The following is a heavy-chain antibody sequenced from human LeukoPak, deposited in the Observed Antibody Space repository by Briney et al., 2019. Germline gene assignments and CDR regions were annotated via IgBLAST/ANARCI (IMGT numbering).Heavy chain of an antibody. CDR2: IYTSGST. V-gene: IGHV4-61*02. Sequence: PSQTLSLTCTVSGGSISSGSYYWSWIRQPAGKGLEWIGRIYTSGSTNYNPSLKSRVTISVDTSKNQFSLKLSSVTATDTAVYYCARAKSIAARRGNWFDPWGQGTLVTVSS. D-gene: IGHD6-6*01. CDR3: ARAKSIAARRGNWFDP. J-gene: IGHJ5*02. CDR1: GGSISSGSYY.